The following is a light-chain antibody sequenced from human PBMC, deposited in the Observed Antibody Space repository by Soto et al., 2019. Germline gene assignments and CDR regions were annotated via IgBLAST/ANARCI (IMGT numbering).Light chain of an antibody. J-gene: IGKJ2*01. CDR3: QQRSSWPRNT. CDR2: DIS. CDR1: QSVPTY. Sequence: EIVLTQFPATLSLSPGARATLSCRASQSVPTYLAWYQHKPGQAPRLLIYDISNRAPGIPARFSASGSGTDFTLTINSLEPEDSATYYCQQRSSWPRNTFGQGTKLEIK. V-gene: IGKV3-11*01.